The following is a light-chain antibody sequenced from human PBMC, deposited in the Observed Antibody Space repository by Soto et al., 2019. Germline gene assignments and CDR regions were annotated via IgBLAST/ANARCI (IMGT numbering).Light chain of an antibody. J-gene: IGLJ3*02. V-gene: IGLV1-44*01. CDR2: SNN. CDR1: SSNIGSNT. CDR3: AAWDDSLNGWV. Sequence: QSVLTQPPSASGTPGQRVTISCSGSSSNIGSNTVNWYQQLPGTAPKLLIYSNNQRPSGVPDRFSDSKSGTSASLAISGLQSEDEADYYCAAWDDSLNGWVFGGGTKRTVL.